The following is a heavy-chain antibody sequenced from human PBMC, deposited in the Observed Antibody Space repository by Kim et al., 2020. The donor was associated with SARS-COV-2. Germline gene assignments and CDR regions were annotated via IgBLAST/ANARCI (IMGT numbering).Heavy chain of an antibody. CDR1: GGSFSGYY. J-gene: IGHJ2*01. CDR3: ASLRYSSSWYWYFDL. V-gene: IGHV4-34*01. D-gene: IGHD6-13*01. Sequence: SETLSLTCAVYGGSFSGYYWSWIRQPPGKGLEWIGEINHSGSTNYNPSLKSRVTISVDTSKNQFSLKLSSVTAADTAVYYCASLRYSSSWYWYFDLWGRGTLVTVSS. CDR2: INHSGST.